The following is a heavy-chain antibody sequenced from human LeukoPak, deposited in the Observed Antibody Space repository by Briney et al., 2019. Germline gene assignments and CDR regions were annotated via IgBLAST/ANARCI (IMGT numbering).Heavy chain of an antibody. Sequence: GGSLRLSCAASGFTFSNYWMSEVRQAPGKGLEWVANIKQDGSEKYYGDSVKGRFTISRDNAKNSLSLQMNSMRAEDTAVYYCARDDGGVGATIDYWGQGTLVTVSS. CDR3: ARDDGGVGATIDY. CDR2: IKQDGSEK. V-gene: IGHV3-7*01. CDR1: GFTFSNYW. D-gene: IGHD1-26*01. J-gene: IGHJ4*02.